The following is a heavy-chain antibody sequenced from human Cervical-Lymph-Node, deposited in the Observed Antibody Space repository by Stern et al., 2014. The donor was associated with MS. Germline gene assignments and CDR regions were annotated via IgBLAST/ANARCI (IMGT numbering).Heavy chain of an antibody. V-gene: IGHV1-69*01. CDR2: IIPLIGTA. CDR3: ARDLTMGTSD. CDR1: GGTFSTSD. Sequence: QLVQSGSEVKKPGSSVKVSCKASGGTFSTSDLNWVRQAPGEGLEWMGGIIPLIGTAKFAPKFQGRVTINADGSTSTVYMELSNLGSDDTAIYYCARDLTMGTSDWGQGTLVTVSS. J-gene: IGHJ4*02. D-gene: IGHD3-10*01.